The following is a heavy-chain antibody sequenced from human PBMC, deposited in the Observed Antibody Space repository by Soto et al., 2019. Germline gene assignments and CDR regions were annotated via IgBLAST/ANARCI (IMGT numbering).Heavy chain of an antibody. D-gene: IGHD3-3*01. CDR1: GYPLTSYY. J-gene: IGHJ6*02. Sequence: GSVEVYFKASGYPLTSYYMHWVRQAPGQGPAWVGIINPSGGSTSYAQKFQGRVTMTRDTSTSTVYMELSRLRSEDTAVYYCARDAVRITIFGVVPKVYYYYGMDVWGQGTTVTVSS. V-gene: IGHV1-46*01. CDR3: ARDAVRITIFGVVPKVYYYYGMDV. CDR2: INPSGGST.